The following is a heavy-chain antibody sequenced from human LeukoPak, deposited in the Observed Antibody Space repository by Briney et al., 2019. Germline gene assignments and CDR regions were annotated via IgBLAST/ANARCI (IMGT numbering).Heavy chain of an antibody. V-gene: IGHV4-34*01. J-gene: IGHJ4*02. CDR1: VGSFCGYY. CDR3: ARSGSYPHLVG. CDR2: INHSGST. Sequence: SETLSLTSAVYVGSFCGYYSSWIRQPPGKGLEWIGEINHSGSTNYNPSIKSRVIISVDTTKNQFSLKLSSVTAAETAVYYCARSGSYPHLVGWGQGTLVTVSS. D-gene: IGHD1-26*01.